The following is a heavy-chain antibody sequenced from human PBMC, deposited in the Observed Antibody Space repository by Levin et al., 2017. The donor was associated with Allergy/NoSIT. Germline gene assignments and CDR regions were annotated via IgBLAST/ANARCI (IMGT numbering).Heavy chain of an antibody. J-gene: IGHJ6*02. CDR2: ISWNSGSI. D-gene: IGHD6-13*01. CDR1: GFTFDDYA. V-gene: IGHV3-9*01. CDR3: AKDGGKGTWYFRFKSYFYYYGMDV. Sequence: GGSLRLSCATSGFTFDDYAMHWVRQAPGKGLEWVSSISWNSGSIGYADSVKGRFTISRDNAKNSLFLQMNSLRDEDTAFYYCAKDGGKGTWYFRFKSYFYYYGMDVWGQGTTVTVSS.